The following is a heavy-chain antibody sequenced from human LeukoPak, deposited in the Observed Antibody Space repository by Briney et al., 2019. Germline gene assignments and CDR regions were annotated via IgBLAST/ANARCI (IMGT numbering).Heavy chain of an antibody. D-gene: IGHD3-10*01. Sequence: PGGSLRLSCAASAFTFSRFAMSWVRQAPGKGLEWVSAIRAGSDVTYYADSVKGRFTISRDNSKNTLYLQMSSLRAEDTAVYYCARGSALLWFGDGPDYWGQGTPVTVSS. V-gene: IGHV3-23*01. J-gene: IGHJ4*02. CDR3: ARGSALLWFGDGPDY. CDR2: IRAGSDVT. CDR1: AFTFSRFA.